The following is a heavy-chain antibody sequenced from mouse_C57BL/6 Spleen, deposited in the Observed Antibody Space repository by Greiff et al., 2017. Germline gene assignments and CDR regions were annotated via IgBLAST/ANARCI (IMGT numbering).Heavy chain of an antibody. CDR2: ISSGGSYI. CDR3: TRPYYSSSRYAMDY. CDR1: GFTFSSYG. D-gene: IGHD1-1*01. Sequence: EVQVVESGGDLVKPGGSLKLSCAASGFTFSSYGMSWVRQTPDKRLEWVATISSGGSYIYYPDSVKGRFTISRDNAKNTLYLQMSSLKSEDTAMYYGTRPYYSSSRYAMDYWGQGTSVTVSS. J-gene: IGHJ4*01. V-gene: IGHV5-6*01.